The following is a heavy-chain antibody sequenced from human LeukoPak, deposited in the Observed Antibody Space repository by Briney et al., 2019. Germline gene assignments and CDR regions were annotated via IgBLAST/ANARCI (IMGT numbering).Heavy chain of an antibody. CDR2: IKQDGSEK. D-gene: IGHD6-13*01. Sequence: GGSLRLSCAASGFTFSSYWMSWVRQAPGKGLEWVANIKQDGSEKNYVDSVKGRFTISRDNGKNSLYLQMNSLRVEDTAIYYCARAGGTSWADYWGQGTLVTASS. J-gene: IGHJ4*02. CDR1: GFTFSSYW. CDR3: ARAGGTSWADY. V-gene: IGHV3-7*01.